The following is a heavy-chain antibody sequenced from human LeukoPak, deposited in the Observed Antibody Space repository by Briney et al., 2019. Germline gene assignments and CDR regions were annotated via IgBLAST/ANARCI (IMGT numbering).Heavy chain of an antibody. CDR1: GGSFSSYY. CDR3: ARDYGSGSYYNDAFDI. CDR2: IYYSGST. Sequence: SETLSLTCAVYGGSFSSYYWSWIRQPPGKGLEWIGYIYYSGSTNYNPSLKSRVTISVDTSKNQFSLKLSSVTAADTAVYYCARDYGSGSYYNDAFDIWGQGTMVTVSS. J-gene: IGHJ3*02. V-gene: IGHV4-59*01. D-gene: IGHD3-10*01.